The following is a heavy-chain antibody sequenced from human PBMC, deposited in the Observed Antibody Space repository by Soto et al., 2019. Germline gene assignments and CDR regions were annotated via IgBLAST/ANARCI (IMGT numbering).Heavy chain of an antibody. Sequence: PGGSRRLSSAASGFSFSIFAVNWVRQAPGKGLEWVSTISGSGGTTYYADSVKGRFTISRDNSKDTLYLQMNSLRAEDTAVYYCAKIGPSVGATGPYYYFDYWGPGTLVTVSS. V-gene: IGHV3-23*01. CDR2: ISGSGGTT. CDR3: AKIGPSVGATGPYYYFDY. D-gene: IGHD1-26*01. J-gene: IGHJ4*02. CDR1: GFSFSIFA.